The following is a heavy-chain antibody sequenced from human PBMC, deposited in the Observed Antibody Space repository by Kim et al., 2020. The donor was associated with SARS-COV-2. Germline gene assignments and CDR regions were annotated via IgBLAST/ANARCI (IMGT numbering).Heavy chain of an antibody. CDR2: IHSDGSRT. CDR3: TRSNSGSYDY. J-gene: IGHJ4*02. D-gene: IGHD1-26*01. V-gene: IGHV3-74*01. Sequence: GGSLRLSCAASGFTFSTYWMHWVRQAPGKGLVWVSRIHSDGSRTIYADSVKGRFTISRDNAKNTLYLQMNRLRAEDTAVYYCTRSNSGSYDYWGQGTLVTVSS. CDR1: GFTFSTYW.